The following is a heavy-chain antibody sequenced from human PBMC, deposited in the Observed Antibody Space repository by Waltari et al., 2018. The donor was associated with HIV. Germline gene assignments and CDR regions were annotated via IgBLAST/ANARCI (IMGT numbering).Heavy chain of an antibody. CDR2: MSTDGNSV. V-gene: IGHV3-74*01. J-gene: IGHJ4*02. D-gene: IGHD3-22*01. CDR3: ARGSGYYYFDY. CDR1: GFTFSSYW. Sequence: EVQLVESGGGLVQPGGPLRLSCAASGFTFSSYWMHWVRQVPGKGLEWILGMSTDGNSVRSADSVKGRFTIPRDNTKNTLYLQMNSLRVEDTAVYYCARGSGYYYFDYWGQGTRVTVSS.